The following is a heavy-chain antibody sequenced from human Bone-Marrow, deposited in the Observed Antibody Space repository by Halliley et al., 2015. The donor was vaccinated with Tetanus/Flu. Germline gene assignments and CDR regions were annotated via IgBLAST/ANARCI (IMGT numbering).Heavy chain of an antibody. CDR3: ARVMVVSPRYRGALDI. J-gene: IGHJ3*02. D-gene: IGHD5-12*01. V-gene: IGHV3-21*01. Sequence: SCISSTSTNIFYADSVEGRFPISRDNAKNSLYLQMNSLRADDTAVYYCARVMVVSPRYRGALDIWGQGTMVTVSS. CDR2: ISSTSTNI.